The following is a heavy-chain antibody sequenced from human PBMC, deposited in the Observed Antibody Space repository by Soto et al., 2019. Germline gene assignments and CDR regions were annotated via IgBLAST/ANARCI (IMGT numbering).Heavy chain of an antibody. CDR2: ISSSSSYT. D-gene: IGHD3-3*01. V-gene: IGHV3-11*06. CDR3: AREFWSGPFDY. Sequence: GGSLRLSCAASGFTFSDYYMSWIRQAPGKGLEWVSYISSSSSYTNYADSVKGRFTISRDNAKNSLYLQMNSLRADDTAVYYCAREFWSGPFDYWGQGTLVTVSS. J-gene: IGHJ4*02. CDR1: GFTFSDYY.